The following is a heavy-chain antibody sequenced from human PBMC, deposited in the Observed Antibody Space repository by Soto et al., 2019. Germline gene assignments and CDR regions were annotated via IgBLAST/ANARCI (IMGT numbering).Heavy chain of an antibody. V-gene: IGHV4-30-2*01. D-gene: IGHD3-22*01. CDR1: GGSISSGGYS. CDR3: ASGKAYYYDSSGYYLYY. CDR2: IYHSGST. Sequence: SETLSLTCAVSGGSISSGGYSWSWIRQPPGKGLEWIGYIYHSGSTYYNPSLKSRVTISVDTSKNQFSLKLSSVTAADTAVYYCASGKAYYYDSSGYYLYYWGQGTLVTVSS. J-gene: IGHJ4*02.